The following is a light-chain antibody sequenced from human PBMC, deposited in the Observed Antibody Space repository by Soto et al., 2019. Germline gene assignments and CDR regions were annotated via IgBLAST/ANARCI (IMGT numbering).Light chain of an antibody. CDR1: SSDVGGYNY. J-gene: IGLJ3*02. V-gene: IGLV2-14*01. CDR3: SSYASSSSWV. Sequence: QSALTQPASVSGSPGQSITISCTGTSSDVGGYNYVSWYQHHPGEAPKLIIYEVSNRPSGVSNRFSASKSGNTASLTISGLQAEDEADYYCSSYASSSSWVFGGGTKVTVL. CDR2: EVS.